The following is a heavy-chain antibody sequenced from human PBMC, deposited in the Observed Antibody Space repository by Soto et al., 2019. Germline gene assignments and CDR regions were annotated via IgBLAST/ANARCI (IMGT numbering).Heavy chain of an antibody. Sequence: GGSLRLSCAASGFTFSSNAMHWVRQAPGKGLEWVAVISYDGSNKYYTDSVKGRFTISRDNSKNTLYLQMNSLRAEDTAVFYCARAPFTYYNFWSGSDDYGMDVWGQGTTVTVSS. CDR3: ARAPFTYYNFWSGSDDYGMDV. V-gene: IGHV3-30-3*01. CDR2: ISYDGSNK. J-gene: IGHJ6*02. D-gene: IGHD3-3*01. CDR1: GFTFSSNA.